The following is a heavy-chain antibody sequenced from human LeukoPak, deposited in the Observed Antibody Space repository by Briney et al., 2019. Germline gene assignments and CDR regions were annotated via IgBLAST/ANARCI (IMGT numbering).Heavy chain of an antibody. Sequence: PGGSLRLSCAASGFTFSSYAMSWVRQAPGKGLEGVSAISGSGGSTYYADSVKGRFTISRDNSKNTLYLQMNSLRAEDTAVYYCAKGGVLRFLEWLSRGYFDYWGQGTLVTVSS. V-gene: IGHV3-23*01. CDR3: AKGGVLRFLEWLSRGYFDY. D-gene: IGHD3-3*01. J-gene: IGHJ4*02. CDR1: GFTFSSYA. CDR2: ISGSGGST.